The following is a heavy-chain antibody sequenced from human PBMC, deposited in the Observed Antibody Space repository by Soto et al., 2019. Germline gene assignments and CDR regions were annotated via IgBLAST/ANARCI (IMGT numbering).Heavy chain of an antibody. V-gene: IGHV4-4*02. Sequence: PSETLSLTCTVYGDSITNNHWWTWVRQSPGKGPEMIGEIYHTGHASYNPSLNSRVAISVDKSKNQFSLTLNSVTAADTAVYYCASKLGPYYYGLDVWGQGTTVTVSS. J-gene: IGHJ6*02. CDR2: IYHTGHA. D-gene: IGHD3-16*01. CDR1: GDSITNNHW. CDR3: ASKLGPYYYGLDV.